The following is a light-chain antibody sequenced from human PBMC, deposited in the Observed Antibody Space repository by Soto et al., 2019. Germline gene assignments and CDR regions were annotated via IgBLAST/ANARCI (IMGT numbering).Light chain of an antibody. V-gene: IGKV3-15*01. CDR3: QQYNNWPPGMYT. Sequence: EIVMTQSPATLSVSPGERATLSCRASQSVSSNLAWYQQKPGQAPRLLIYAASTRATGIPARFSGSGSGTEFTLTISSLQSEDFAIYYCQQYNNWPPGMYTFGQGTKLEIK. J-gene: IGKJ2*01. CDR1: QSVSSN. CDR2: AAS.